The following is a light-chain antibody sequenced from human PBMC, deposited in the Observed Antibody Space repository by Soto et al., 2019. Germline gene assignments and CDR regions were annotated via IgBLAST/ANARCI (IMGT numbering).Light chain of an antibody. CDR2: GAS. Sequence: EIVLTQSPGNLSLSPGERATLSCRASETVAGSYLAWYQQKPGQAPRLLIYGASSRATGILDRFSGSGSGTDFTLTISRLEPEDFAVYYCQQYGNSPITFGQGTRLEI. CDR3: QQYGNSPIT. CDR1: ETVAGSY. V-gene: IGKV3-20*01. J-gene: IGKJ5*01.